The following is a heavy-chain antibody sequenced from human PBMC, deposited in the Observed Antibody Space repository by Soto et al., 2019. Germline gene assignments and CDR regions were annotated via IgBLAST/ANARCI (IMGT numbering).Heavy chain of an antibody. CDR3: ARDGGGDITVIVVVTYYYGMDV. CDR2: ISAYNGNT. CDR1: GYTFTSYG. Sequence: QVQLVQSGAEVKKPGASVKVSCKASGYTFTSYGISWVRQAPGQGLEWMGWISAYNGNTNYAQKLQGRVTMTTDTDTSTAYMGLRSLRSDDTAVYYCARDGGGDITVIVVVTYYYGMDVWGQGTTVTVSS. D-gene: IGHD3-22*01. J-gene: IGHJ6*02. V-gene: IGHV1-18*01.